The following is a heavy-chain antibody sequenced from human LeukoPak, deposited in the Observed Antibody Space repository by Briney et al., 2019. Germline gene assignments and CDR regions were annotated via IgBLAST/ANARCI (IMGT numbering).Heavy chain of an antibody. Sequence: SETLSLTCTVSGGSISSYYWSWIRQPAGKGLEWIGRIYTSGNTNYNPSLKSRVTMSVDTSKNQFSLKLSSVTAADTAVYYCARASHDSSGYYCFDYWGQGTLVTVSS. CDR2: IYTSGNT. D-gene: IGHD3-22*01. V-gene: IGHV4-4*07. J-gene: IGHJ4*02. CDR1: GGSISSYY. CDR3: ARASHDSSGYYCFDY.